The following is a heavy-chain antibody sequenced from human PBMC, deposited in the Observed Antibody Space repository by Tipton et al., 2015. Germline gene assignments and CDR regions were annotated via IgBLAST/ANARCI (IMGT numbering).Heavy chain of an antibody. J-gene: IGHJ6*02. CDR3: ARHKESCTYPMDC. CDR2: IHYSGNS. V-gene: IGHV4-59*02. CDR1: GVSVNSYY. Sequence: TLSLTCTVSGVSVNSYYWGWIRQPPGKGLEYIGYIHYSGNSNYNPSLKSRISMSVDTSKNQISLKMTSVTAADTAFYYCARHKESCTYPMDCCGQGNTVTVSS. D-gene: IGHD2-8*01.